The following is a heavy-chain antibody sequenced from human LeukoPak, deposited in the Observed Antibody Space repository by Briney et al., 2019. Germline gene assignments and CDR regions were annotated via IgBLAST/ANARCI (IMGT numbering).Heavy chain of an antibody. D-gene: IGHD3-10*01. CDR1: AFSLSAYN. V-gene: IGHV3-21*01. J-gene: IGHJ4*02. Sequence: GGSLRLSCAASAFSLSAYNMNWVRQAPGKGLEWVSSISYTGTYIYYADSVKGRFTISRDNAKNSLYLQMNSLRAEDTAVYYCAREHRGYYFDYWGQGTLVTVSS. CDR2: ISYTGTYI. CDR3: AREHRGYYFDY.